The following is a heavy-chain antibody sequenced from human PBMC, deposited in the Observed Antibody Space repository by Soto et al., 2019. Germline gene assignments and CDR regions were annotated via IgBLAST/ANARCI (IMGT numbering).Heavy chain of an antibody. J-gene: IGHJ5*02. CDR1: GFTFSSYA. CDR3: ARDPPHTYCRGGSCPKNWFDP. Sequence: GGSLRLSCAAPGFTFSSYAMHWVRQAPGKGLEWVAVISYDGSNKYYADSVKGRFTISRDNSKNTLYLQMNSLRAEDTAVYYCARDPPHTYCRGGSCPKNWFDPWGQGTLVTVSS. CDR2: ISYDGSNK. V-gene: IGHV3-30-3*01. D-gene: IGHD2-15*01.